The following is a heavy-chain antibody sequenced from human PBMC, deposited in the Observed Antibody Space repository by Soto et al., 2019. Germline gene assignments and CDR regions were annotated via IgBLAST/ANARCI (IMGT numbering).Heavy chain of an antibody. CDR2: ISAHNGNT. D-gene: IGHD1-1*01. CDR1: GYAFTTYG. Sequence: QVHLVQSGAEVKKPGASVKFSCKGSGYAFTTYGITWVRQAPGQGLEWMGWISAHNGNTNYAQKLQGRVTVTRDTSTSTAYMELRSLRSDDTAVYYCARWRYGDYWGQGALVTVSS. V-gene: IGHV1-18*01. J-gene: IGHJ4*02. CDR3: ARWRYGDY.